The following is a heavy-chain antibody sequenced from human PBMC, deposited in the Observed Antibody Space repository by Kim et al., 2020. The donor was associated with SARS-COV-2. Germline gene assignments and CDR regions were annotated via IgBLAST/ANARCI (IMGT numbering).Heavy chain of an antibody. J-gene: IGHJ5*02. V-gene: IGHV4-34*01. CDR2: INHSGST. D-gene: IGHD3-10*01. Sequence: SETLSLTCAVYGGSFSGYYWSWIRQPPGKGLEWIGEINHSGSTNYNPSLKSRVTISVDTSKNQFSLKLSSVTAADTAVYYCARGLTRQYYYGSGSYYRSFDPWGQGTLVTVSS. CDR3: ARGLTRQYYYGSGSYYRSFDP. CDR1: GGSFSGYY.